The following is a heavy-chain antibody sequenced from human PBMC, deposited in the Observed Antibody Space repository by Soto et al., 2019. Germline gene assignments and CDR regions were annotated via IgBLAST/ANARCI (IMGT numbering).Heavy chain of an antibody. CDR1: GGTFGSSA. Sequence: QVQLVQSGADVKKPGSSVKVSCKASGGTFGSSAISWVRQAPGQGLEWMGEIIPFFGTAKYARKFQGRVAITADESTIKAYMDLRSLISEDTAVYYCARMTTVWGESAYFDYWGQGTLVTVSS. CDR2: IIPFFGTA. CDR3: ARMTTVWGESAYFDY. J-gene: IGHJ4*02. D-gene: IGHD4-17*01. V-gene: IGHV1-69*12.